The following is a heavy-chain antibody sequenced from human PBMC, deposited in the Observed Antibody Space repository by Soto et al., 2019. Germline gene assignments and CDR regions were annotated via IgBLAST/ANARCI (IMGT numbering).Heavy chain of an antibody. CDR3: ARDPVGVDSTFYFDS. J-gene: IGHJ4*02. D-gene: IGHD2-15*01. V-gene: IGHV3-21*02. Sequence: EVELVVSGGGLVKPGGSLRLSCEASGITFSYYSMSWVRQAPGRGLEWVSSISTSTTYISYADSVRGRFTISRDNAKNSLYLQMSSLRVEDTAVYYCARDPVGVDSTFYFDSWGQGTLVTVSS. CDR2: ISTSTTYI. CDR1: GITFSYYS.